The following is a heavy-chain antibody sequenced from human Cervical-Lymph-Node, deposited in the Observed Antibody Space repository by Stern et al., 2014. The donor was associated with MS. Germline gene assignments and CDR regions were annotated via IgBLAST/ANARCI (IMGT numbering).Heavy chain of an antibody. CDR3: ARGVVSVSTLGDYYYGMDV. V-gene: IGHV3-74*01. Sequence: EVQLVESGGGLVQPGGALRLSCAGFNFRSYWMHWVRQAPGKGLVWVACINSDGSRSSADSVNGRFTISRDNAKNTMYLQMSSLRVEDTAVYYCARGVVSVSTLGDYYYGMDVWGQGTTVTVSS. D-gene: IGHD2-2*01. CDR1: FNFRSYW. CDR2: INSDGSR. J-gene: IGHJ6*01.